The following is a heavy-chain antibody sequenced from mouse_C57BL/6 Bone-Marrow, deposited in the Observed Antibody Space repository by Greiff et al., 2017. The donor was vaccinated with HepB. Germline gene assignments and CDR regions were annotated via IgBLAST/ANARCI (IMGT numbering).Heavy chain of an antibody. V-gene: IGHV1-69*01. Sequence: VQLQQSGAELVMPGASVKLSCKASGYTFTSYWMHWVKQRPGQGLEWIGEIDPSDSYTNYNQKFKGKSTLTVDKSSSTAYMQLSSLTSEDSAVYYCAREGVGHFAYWGQGTLVTVSA. J-gene: IGHJ3*01. CDR3: AREGVGHFAY. CDR1: GYTFTSYW. CDR2: IDPSDSYT. D-gene: IGHD3-3*01.